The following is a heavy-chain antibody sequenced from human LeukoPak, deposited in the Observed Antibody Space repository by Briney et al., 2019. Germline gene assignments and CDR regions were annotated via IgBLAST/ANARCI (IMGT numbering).Heavy chain of an antibody. J-gene: IGHJ4*02. D-gene: IGHD5/OR15-5a*01. CDR2: MHLDGET. CDR1: GGSISSSKW. V-gene: IGHV4/OR15-8*02. CDR3: ATASSKSLPN. Sequence: SETLSLTCAISGGSISSSKWWSWVRQPPKEGLEWIGEMHLDGETHYNPSLKSRLTISIDKSNNQLSLTLSSVTAVDTAVYYCATASSKSLPNWGQGALVTVSS.